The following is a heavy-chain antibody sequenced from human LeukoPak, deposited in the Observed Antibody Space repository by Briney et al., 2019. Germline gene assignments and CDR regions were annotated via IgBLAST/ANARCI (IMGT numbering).Heavy chain of an antibody. CDR3: ARDGYSGFWY. D-gene: IGHD5-24*01. V-gene: IGHV1-46*01. J-gene: IGHJ4*02. CDR1: GYTFTIYY. CDR2: INPSGGST. Sequence: ASVTVSCKASGYTFTIYYMHWVRQAPGQGLEWMGIINPSGGSTSYAQKFQGRVTMTRDTSTSTVYMELSSLRSEDTAVYYCARDGYSGFWYWGQGTLVTVSS.